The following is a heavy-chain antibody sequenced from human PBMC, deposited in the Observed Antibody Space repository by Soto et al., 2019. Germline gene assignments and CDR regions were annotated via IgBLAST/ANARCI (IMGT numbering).Heavy chain of an antibody. CDR3: AKYSKSWGLSRFLDY. V-gene: IGHV3-23*01. CDR1: GFTFSSYA. Sequence: GGSLRLSCAASGFTFSSYAMSWVRQAPGKGLEWVSAISGSGSSTYYADSVKGRFTISRDNSKNTLYLQMNSLRAEDTAVYYCAKYSKSWGLSRFLDYWGQGTLVTVSS. J-gene: IGHJ4*02. D-gene: IGHD7-27*01. CDR2: ISGSGSST.